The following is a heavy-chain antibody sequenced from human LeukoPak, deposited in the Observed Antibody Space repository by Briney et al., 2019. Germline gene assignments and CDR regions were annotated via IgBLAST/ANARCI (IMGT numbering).Heavy chain of an antibody. J-gene: IGHJ4*02. CDR2: IYYSGST. Sequence: KPSETLSLTCTVSVGSISSYYWSWIRQPPGKGLEWIGYIYYSGSTNYNPSLKSRATISVDTSKNQFSLKLSSVTAADTAVYYCARGSGWYESDYWGQGTLVTVSS. CDR1: VGSISSYY. CDR3: ARGSGWYESDY. V-gene: IGHV4-59*01. D-gene: IGHD6-19*01.